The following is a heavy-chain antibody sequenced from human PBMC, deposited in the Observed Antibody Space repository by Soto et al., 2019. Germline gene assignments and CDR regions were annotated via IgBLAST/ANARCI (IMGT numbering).Heavy chain of an antibody. CDR3: ARGRVRFLEWLYRYHYGMDV. J-gene: IGHJ6*02. V-gene: IGHV4-34*01. CDR1: GGSFSGYY. Sequence: SETLSLTCAVYGGSFSGYYWSWIRQPPGKGLEWIGEINHSGSTNYNPSLKSRVTISVDTSKNQFSLKLSSVTAADTAVYYCARGRVRFLEWLYRYHYGMDVWGQGTTVTVSS. D-gene: IGHD3-3*01. CDR2: INHSGST.